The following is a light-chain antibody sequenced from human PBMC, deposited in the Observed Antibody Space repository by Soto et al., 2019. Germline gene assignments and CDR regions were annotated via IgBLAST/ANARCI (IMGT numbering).Light chain of an antibody. J-gene: IGLJ3*02. CDR3: CSYAGARTYVL. Sequence: QSALTQPPSASGSPGQSVTISCTGTSSDVGGYNYVSWYQQHPGKAPKLMIYEVTKRPSGISSRFSGSKSGITASLTISGLQAEDGGDYYCCSYAGARTYVLFGGGTKVTVL. CDR1: SSDVGGYNY. V-gene: IGLV2-8*01. CDR2: EVT.